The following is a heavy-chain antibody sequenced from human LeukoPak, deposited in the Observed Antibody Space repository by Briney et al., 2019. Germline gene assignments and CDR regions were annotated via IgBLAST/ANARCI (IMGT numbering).Heavy chain of an antibody. CDR1: GGSFSGYY. D-gene: IGHD2-8*01. Sequence: NTSETLSLTCAVYGGSFSGYYWSWILKLPGKGLEWIGEVNHSGSTNYNPSLKSQVTISVDTSKNQFSLKLSSVTAADTAVYYCASISGDPHCTNGVCTHRRWFDPWGQGTLVTVSS. CDR2: VNHSGST. V-gene: IGHV4-34*01. J-gene: IGHJ5*02. CDR3: ASISGDPHCTNGVCTHRRWFDP.